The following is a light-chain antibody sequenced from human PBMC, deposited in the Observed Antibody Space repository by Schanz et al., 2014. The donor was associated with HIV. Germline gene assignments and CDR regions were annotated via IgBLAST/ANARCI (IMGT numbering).Light chain of an antibody. V-gene: IGLV1-44*01. CDR3: AAWDDNLDGWV. J-gene: IGLJ3*02. CDR2: SDN. CDR1: SSNIGSNT. Sequence: QSVLTQPPSASGTPGQRVTISCSGSSSNIGSNTVNWYQHLPGSAPQLLIYSDNQRPSGVPDRFSGSTSDTSASLAISGLQSEDEADYYCAAWDDNLDGWVFGGGTKLTVL.